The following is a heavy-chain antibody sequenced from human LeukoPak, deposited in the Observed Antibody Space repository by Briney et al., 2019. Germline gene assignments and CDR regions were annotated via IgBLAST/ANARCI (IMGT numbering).Heavy chain of an antibody. J-gene: IGHJ5*02. CDR3: ARGPEYCSSTSCSS. Sequence: PSGTLSLTCAVSGGSISSSNWWSWVRQPPGKGLEWIGEIYHSGSTNYNPSLKSRVTISVDKSKNQFSLKLSSVTAADTAVYYCARGPEYCSSTSCSSWGQGTLVTVSS. CDR1: GGSISSSNW. D-gene: IGHD2-2*01. V-gene: IGHV4-4*02. CDR2: IYHSGST.